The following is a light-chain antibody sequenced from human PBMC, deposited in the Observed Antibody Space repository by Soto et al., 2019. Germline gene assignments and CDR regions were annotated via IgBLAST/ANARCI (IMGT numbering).Light chain of an antibody. V-gene: IGLV2-8*01. CDR2: EVS. CDR3: SSYAGSNIWV. Sequence: QSVPTQPPSASGSPGQSVTISCTGTSSDVGGYNYVSWYQQHPGKAPKLMIYEVSKRPSGVPDRFSGSKSGNTASLTVSGLQAEDEADYYCSSYAGSNIWVFGGGTKVTVL. J-gene: IGLJ3*02. CDR1: SSDVGGYNY.